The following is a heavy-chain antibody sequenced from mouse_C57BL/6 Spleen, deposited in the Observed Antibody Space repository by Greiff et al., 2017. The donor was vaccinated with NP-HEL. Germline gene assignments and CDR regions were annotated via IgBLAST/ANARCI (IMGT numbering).Heavy chain of an antibody. CDR3: AGGDYEDFDV. CDR1: GFTFSSYA. V-gene: IGHV5-4*01. Sequence: EVHLVESGGGLVKPGGSLKLSCAASGFTFSSYAMSWVRQTPEKRLEWVATISDGGSYTYYPDNVKGRFTISRDNAKNNLYLQMSHLKSEDTAMYYCAGGDYEDFDVWGTGTTVTVSS. J-gene: IGHJ1*03. CDR2: ISDGGSYT. D-gene: IGHD2-4*01.